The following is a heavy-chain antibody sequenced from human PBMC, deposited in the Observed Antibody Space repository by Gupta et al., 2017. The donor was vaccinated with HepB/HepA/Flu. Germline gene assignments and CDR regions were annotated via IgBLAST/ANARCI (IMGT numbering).Heavy chain of an antibody. D-gene: IGHD2-2*01. CDR2: IIPIFGTA. Sequence: QVQLVQSGAEVKKPGSSVKVSCKASGGTFSSYAISWVRQAPGQGLEWMGGIIPIFGTANYAQKFQGRVTITADESTSTAYMELSSLRSEDTAVYYCARRRNVVVPAATTTDWFDPWGQGTLVTVSS. J-gene: IGHJ5*02. CDR3: ARRRNVVVPAATTTDWFDP. V-gene: IGHV1-69*01. CDR1: GGTFSSYA.